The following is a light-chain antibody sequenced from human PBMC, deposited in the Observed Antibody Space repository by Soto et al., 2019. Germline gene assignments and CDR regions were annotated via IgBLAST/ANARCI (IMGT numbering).Light chain of an antibody. V-gene: IGKV3-15*01. CDR2: DTS. J-gene: IGKJ2*01. CDR3: QQYNSWPPYT. Sequence: EIVLTQSPATLSVSPGERATLSCRASQSVSSNLAWYQQKPGQAPRLLIYDTSSRATGFPARFRGSGSGTEFTLTISSLQSEDIAVYYCQQYNSWPPYTFGQGTKVEIK. CDR1: QSVSSN.